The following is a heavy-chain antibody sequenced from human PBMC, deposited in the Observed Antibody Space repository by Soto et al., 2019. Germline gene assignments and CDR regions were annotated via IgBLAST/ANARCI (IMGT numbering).Heavy chain of an antibody. J-gene: IGHJ4*02. D-gene: IGHD6-13*01. CDR1: GGTFSSYA. Sequence: QVQLVQSGAEVKKPGSSVKVSCKASGGTFSSYAIIWVRQAPGQGLDWRGGIIPIFGTANYAQKFQGRVTITADESTSTAYMELSSLRSEDTAVYYCARDVYIGVGIAAAGTNSFDYWGQGTLVTVSS. V-gene: IGHV1-69*01. CDR2: IIPIFGTA. CDR3: ARDVYIGVGIAAAGTNSFDY.